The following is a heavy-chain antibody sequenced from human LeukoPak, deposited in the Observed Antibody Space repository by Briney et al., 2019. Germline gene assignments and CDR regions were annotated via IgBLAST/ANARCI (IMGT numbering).Heavy chain of an antibody. Sequence: ASVKVSFKASRYTFTTYGVSWVRQAPGQGLEWMGWISGYDGNTNYAQKLRGRVTMTTDTSTSTAYMDLRSLRSDDTALYYCARTVTTSSYYFDYWGQGTLVTVSS. J-gene: IGHJ4*02. V-gene: IGHV1-18*01. CDR3: ARTVTTSSYYFDY. CDR2: ISGYDGNT. CDR1: RYTFTTYG. D-gene: IGHD4-17*01.